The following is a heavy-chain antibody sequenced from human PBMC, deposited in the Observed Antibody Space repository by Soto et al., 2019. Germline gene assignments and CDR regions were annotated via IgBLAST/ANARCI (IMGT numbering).Heavy chain of an antibody. D-gene: IGHD5-12*01. CDR1: GFTFSSYW. V-gene: IGHV3-7*01. J-gene: IGHJ6*02. Sequence: LRLSCAASGFTFSSYWMSWVRQAPGKGLEWVANIKQDGSEKYYVDSVKGRFTISRDNAKNSLYLQMNSLRAEDTAVYYCASVVGLRFYYYYGMDVWGQGTTVTVSS. CDR3: ASVVGLRFYYYYGMDV. CDR2: IKQDGSEK.